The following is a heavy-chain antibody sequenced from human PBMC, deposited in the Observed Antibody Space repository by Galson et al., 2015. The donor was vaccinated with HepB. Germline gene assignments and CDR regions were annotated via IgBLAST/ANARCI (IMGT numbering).Heavy chain of an antibody. J-gene: IGHJ5*02. V-gene: IGHV2-5*01. CDR2: IYWNDDK. CDR1: GFSLTTSGVS. Sequence: PALVKPTQTLTLTCTFSGFSLTTSGVSVGWIRQPPGKALEWLALIYWNDDKRYSPSLKSRLTITKDTSKNQVVLTMTNMDPVDTATYYCAHGYLGACGSTSCLNWFDPWGQGTLVTVSS. D-gene: IGHD2-2*01. CDR3: AHGYLGACGSTSCLNWFDP.